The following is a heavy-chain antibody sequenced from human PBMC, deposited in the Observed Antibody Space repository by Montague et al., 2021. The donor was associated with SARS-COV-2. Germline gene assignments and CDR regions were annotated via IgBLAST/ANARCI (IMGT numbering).Heavy chain of an antibody. J-gene: IGHJ4*02. Sequence: SLRLSCAASGFTFSRNTMNWVRQPPGKGLEWVSSIGAGSTHIFYAGSVKGRFTISRDNAENSVYLQMDSLRADDTAVYFCARGPGDLDDYFVSWGWGTLVTVSS. V-gene: IGHV3-21*01. D-gene: IGHD2-21*02. CDR2: IGAGSTHI. CDR3: ARGPGDLDDYFVS. CDR1: GFTFSRNT.